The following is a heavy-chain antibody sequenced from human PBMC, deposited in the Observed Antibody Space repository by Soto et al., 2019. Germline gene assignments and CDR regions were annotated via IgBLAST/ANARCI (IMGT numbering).Heavy chain of an antibody. J-gene: IGHJ4*02. Sequence: EVQLVESGGGLVQPGGSLRLSCAASGFTFSSYWMHWVRQAPGKGLVCVSRINGDGSSTSYADSVKGRFTISRDNSKNTLYLQMNSLRAEDKAVYYCTRESSSSLGYWGQGTLVTVSS. CDR1: GFTFSSYW. CDR2: INGDGSST. CDR3: TRESSSSLGY. V-gene: IGHV3-74*01. D-gene: IGHD6-6*01.